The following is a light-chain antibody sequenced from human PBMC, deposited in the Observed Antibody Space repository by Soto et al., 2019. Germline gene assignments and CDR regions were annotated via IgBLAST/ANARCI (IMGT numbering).Light chain of an antibody. V-gene: IGKV1-5*01. Sequence: DIQMTQSPSTLSAFVGDRVTITCRASQSISTWLAWYQQKPGKAPRLLIYGASTLQSGVPSRFSGSGSGTEFTLTISSLQPDDFATYYCQQYNRGLTFGGGTKVDIK. J-gene: IGKJ4*01. CDR2: GAS. CDR3: QQYNRGLT. CDR1: QSISTW.